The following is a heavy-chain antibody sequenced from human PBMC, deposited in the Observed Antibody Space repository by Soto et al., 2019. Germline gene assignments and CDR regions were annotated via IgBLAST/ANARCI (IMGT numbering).Heavy chain of an antibody. CDR3: ARGGYYDSSGYYYFDY. V-gene: IGHV1-46*01. Sequence: ASVKVSCKASGYTFTSYYMHWVRRAPGQGLEWMGIINPSGGSTSYAQKFQGRVTMTRDTSTSTVYMELSSLRSEDTAVYYCARGGYYDSSGYYYFDYWGQGTLVTVSS. CDR1: GYTFTSYY. D-gene: IGHD3-22*01. J-gene: IGHJ4*02. CDR2: INPSGGST.